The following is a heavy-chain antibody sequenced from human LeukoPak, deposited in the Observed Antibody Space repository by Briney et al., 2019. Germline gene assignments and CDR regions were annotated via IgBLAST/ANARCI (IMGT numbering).Heavy chain of an antibody. V-gene: IGHV3-7*01. CDR2: IKQDGNKK. CDR3: ARDGDYDWNYRSGFDY. Sequence: TGGSLRLSCAASGFTFSDYWMSWVRQAPGKGLGWVANIKQDGNKKYYVDSVKGRFTISRDNAKNSLYLQMNSLRVEDTAVYYCARDGDYDWNYRSGFDYWGQGTLVTVSS. D-gene: IGHD1-7*01. J-gene: IGHJ4*02. CDR1: GFTFSDYW.